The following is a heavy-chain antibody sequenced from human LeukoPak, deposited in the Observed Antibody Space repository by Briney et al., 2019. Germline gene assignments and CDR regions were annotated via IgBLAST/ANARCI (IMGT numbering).Heavy chain of an antibody. CDR1: AFTLSSYN. V-gene: IGHV4-34*01. Sequence: PGGSLRLSCEASAFTLSSYNMNWVRQPPGKGLEWIGEINHSGSTNYNPSLKSRVTISVDTSKNQFSLKLSSVTAADTAVYYCARRRHYYYGSGSYYNYNWFDPWGQGTLVTVSS. CDR3: ARRRHYYYGSGSYYNYNWFDP. J-gene: IGHJ5*02. D-gene: IGHD3-10*01. CDR2: INHSGST.